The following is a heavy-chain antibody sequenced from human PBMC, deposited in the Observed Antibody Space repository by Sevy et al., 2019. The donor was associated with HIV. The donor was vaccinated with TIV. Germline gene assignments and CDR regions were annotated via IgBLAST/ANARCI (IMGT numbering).Heavy chain of an antibody. Sequence: ASVKVSCKASGYTFTGYYMHWVRQAPGQGLEWMGWINPNSGGTNYAQKFQGRVTMTRETSISTAYMELSRLRSDDTAVYYCARDQSYYDFWSAIGGMDVWGQGTTVTVSS. D-gene: IGHD3-3*01. CDR1: GYTFTGYY. CDR3: ARDQSYYDFWSAIGGMDV. V-gene: IGHV1-2*02. J-gene: IGHJ6*02. CDR2: INPNSGGT.